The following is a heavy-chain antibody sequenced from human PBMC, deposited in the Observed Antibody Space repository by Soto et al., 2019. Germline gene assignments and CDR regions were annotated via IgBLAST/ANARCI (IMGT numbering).Heavy chain of an antibody. CDR2: MSPNSGNT. J-gene: IGHJ6*02. D-gene: IGHD1-7*01. Sequence: VASVKVSCKASAYTFTGYDINWVRQATGQGPEWIGWMSPNSGNTGYAQKFQGRVTMTSDTSISTAYMELSSLRSDDTAVYYCARGGYNKNYGYYYGMDVWGQGTTVTVSS. V-gene: IGHV1-8*01. CDR1: AYTFTGYD. CDR3: ARGGYNKNYGYYYGMDV.